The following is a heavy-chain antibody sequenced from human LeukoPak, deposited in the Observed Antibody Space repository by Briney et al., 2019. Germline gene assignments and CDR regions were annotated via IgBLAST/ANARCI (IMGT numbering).Heavy chain of an antibody. D-gene: IGHD6-13*01. J-gene: IGHJ5*02. CDR1: GFTFSSYS. CDR3: ARLSSIAAAGTTDWFDP. CDR2: ISSSSSYI. Sequence: GGSLRLSCAASGFTFSSYSMNWVRQAPGKGLEWVSSISSSSSYIYYADSVKGRFTISRDNAKNSLYLQMNSLRAEDTAVYYCARLSSIAAAGTTDWFDPWGQRTLVTVSS. V-gene: IGHV3-21*01.